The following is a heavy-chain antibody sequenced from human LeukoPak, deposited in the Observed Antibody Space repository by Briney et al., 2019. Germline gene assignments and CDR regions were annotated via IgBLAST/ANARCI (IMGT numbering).Heavy chain of an antibody. Sequence: PGGSLRLSCAASGFTFNNARLNWVRQAPGKGLEWVSFISSSNNYIYYADSVKGRFTISRDNAKDSLYLQMNSLRAEDTAVYYCARVSLGLADYWGQGTLVTVSS. J-gene: IGHJ4*02. CDR1: GFTFNNAR. V-gene: IGHV3-21*01. CDR3: ARVSLGLADY. CDR2: ISSSNNYI.